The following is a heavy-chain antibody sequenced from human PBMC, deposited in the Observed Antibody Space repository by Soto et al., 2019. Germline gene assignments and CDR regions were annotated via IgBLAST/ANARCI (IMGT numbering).Heavy chain of an antibody. CDR2: INNASTTT. CDR3: ARDLSH. J-gene: IGHJ4*02. Sequence: DVQLVESGGGLVQPGGSLRLSCAASGFPFSYYAMHWVRQAPGKGLEWISYINNASTTTFHADSVKGRFTVSRDNAKNSLYLQMSSLRHEDTGVYYCARDLSHWGQGMLVTVSS. CDR1: GFPFSYYA. V-gene: IGHV3-48*02.